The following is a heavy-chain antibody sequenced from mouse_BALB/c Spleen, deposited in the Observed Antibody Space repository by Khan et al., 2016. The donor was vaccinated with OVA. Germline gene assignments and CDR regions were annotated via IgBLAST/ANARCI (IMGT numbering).Heavy chain of an antibody. CDR3: TGHGYVAWFTD. D-gene: IGHD2-2*01. Sequence: EVQLQESGPELMKPGTSVKISCKASGYSFTTYYIHWVMQSHGTSLEWIGYIDPFSGGTTYNQKFKDKATLTVDKSSSTAYIHLSNLTSDDSAVYYGTGHGYVAWFTDWGEGTLVTVSA. V-gene: IGHV1S135*01. CDR1: GYSFTTYY. CDR2: IDPFSGGT. J-gene: IGHJ3*01.